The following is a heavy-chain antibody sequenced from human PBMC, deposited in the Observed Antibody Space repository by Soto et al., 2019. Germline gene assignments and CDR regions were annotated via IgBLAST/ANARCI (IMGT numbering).Heavy chain of an antibody. J-gene: IGHJ5*02. CDR1: GFSFSSTD. CDR2: ILDTGTTV. Sequence: EFQVLESGGGWVQPGGSLRLSCAASGFSFSSTDMSWVRQAPGKGLEWVSTILDTGTTVFYADSVKGRFTVSRDNSHNTLSVQMNNLRADYTAVYYCVKNSGWFNTWGQGTLVAVSS. CDR3: VKNSGWFNT. V-gene: IGHV3-23*01. D-gene: IGHD3-10*01.